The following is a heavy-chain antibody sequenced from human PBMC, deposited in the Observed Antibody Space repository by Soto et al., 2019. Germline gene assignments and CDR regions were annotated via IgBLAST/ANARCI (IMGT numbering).Heavy chain of an antibody. CDR3: AKDVWRGWRGDY. CDR1: GFTFSSYG. D-gene: IGHD2-15*01. CDR2: ISYDGTNK. V-gene: IGHV3-30*18. Sequence: QVQLVESGGGVVQPGRSLRLSCAASGFTFSSYGMHWVRQAPGKGLEWVAVISYDGTNKYYADSVKGRFTISRDNSKNTLYLEMNSLRADDTAVYYCAKDVWRGWRGDYWGQGTLVTVSS. J-gene: IGHJ4*02.